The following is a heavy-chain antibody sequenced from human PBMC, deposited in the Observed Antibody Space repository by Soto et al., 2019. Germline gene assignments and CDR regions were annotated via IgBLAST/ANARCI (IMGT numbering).Heavy chain of an antibody. CDR3: ANPLRSSGSYYLDY. CDR1: GFTFSSYA. V-gene: IGHV3-23*01. Sequence: EVQLLESGGGLVQPGGSLRLSCAASGFTFSSYAMSWVRQAPGKGLEWVSAISGSGGSTYYADSVKGRFTISRDNSKNTLYLQMNSLRAEDTAVYYCANPLRSSGSYYLDYWGQGTLVTVSS. J-gene: IGHJ4*02. CDR2: ISGSGGST. D-gene: IGHD3-10*01.